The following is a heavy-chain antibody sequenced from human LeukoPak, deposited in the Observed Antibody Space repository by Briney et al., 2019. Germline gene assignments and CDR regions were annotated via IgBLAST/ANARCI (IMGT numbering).Heavy chain of an antibody. Sequence: ASVTVSCTASGYTFTGYYMHWVRQAPGQGLEWMGWINPNSGGTNYAQKFQGRVTMTRDTSISTAYMELSRLRSDDTAVYYCARNMITFGGVIVLSAYWGQGTLVTVSS. CDR2: INPNSGGT. V-gene: IGHV1-2*02. J-gene: IGHJ4*02. CDR1: GYTFTGYY. CDR3: ARNMITFGGVIVLSAY. D-gene: IGHD3-16*02.